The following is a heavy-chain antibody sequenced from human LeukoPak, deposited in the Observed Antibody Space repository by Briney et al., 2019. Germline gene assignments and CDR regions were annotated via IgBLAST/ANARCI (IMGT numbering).Heavy chain of an antibody. CDR1: GFTFCSYA. CDR2: ITGSGGST. Sequence: GRSLRPSCAPSGFTFCSYAMGWVRQAPGKGLEWVSAITGSGGSTYYADSLKGRFTISRENSKNTLYLQMNSLRAEDTAVYNCAKVGYYVDNWFDPWGQGTLVTVSS. J-gene: IGHJ5*02. V-gene: IGHV3-23*01. D-gene: IGHD3-10*02. CDR3: AKVGYYVDNWFDP.